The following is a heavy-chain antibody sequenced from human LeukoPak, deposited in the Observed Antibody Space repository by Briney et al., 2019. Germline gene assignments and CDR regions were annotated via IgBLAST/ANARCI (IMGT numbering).Heavy chain of an antibody. Sequence: SGGSLRLSCAASEFTFSRYWMSSVRQAPGKGLEWVANIKQDGSEKYYVDSVKGRFTISRDNAKNSLYLQMNSLRAEDTAVYYCASRGYSNFYYYMDVWGKGTTVTVSS. D-gene: IGHD4-23*01. CDR1: EFTFSRYW. CDR2: IKQDGSEK. V-gene: IGHV3-7*01. CDR3: ASRGYSNFYYYMDV. J-gene: IGHJ6*03.